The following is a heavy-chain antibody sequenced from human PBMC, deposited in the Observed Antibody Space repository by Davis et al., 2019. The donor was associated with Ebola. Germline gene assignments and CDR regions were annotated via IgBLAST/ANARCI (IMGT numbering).Heavy chain of an antibody. CDR3: VKTRSNWWNDALDM. J-gene: IGHJ3*02. D-gene: IGHD2-8*02. CDR1: GFTFSSYA. V-gene: IGHV3-23*01. CDR2: LGTRATTT. Sequence: GESLKISCAASGFTFSSYAMSWVRQAPGKGLEWVSTLGTRATTTYYADSVKGRFTISRDNPKNTLYLQMNSLRPEDTAVYYCVKTRSNWWNDALDMWGQGTMVTVSS.